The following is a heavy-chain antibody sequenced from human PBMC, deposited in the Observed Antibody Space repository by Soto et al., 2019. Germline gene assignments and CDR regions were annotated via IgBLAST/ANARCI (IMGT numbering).Heavy chain of an antibody. Sequence: QVQLVQSGAEVKKPGASVKVSCKASGGTFSSYAISWVRQAPGQGLEWMGGIIPIFGTANYAQKFQGRVTLTADESPSTAYMELSSLRSEDTAVYYCARGPMSYYSSSAQGVDVWGQGTTVTVSS. J-gene: IGHJ6*02. CDR1: GGTFSSYA. D-gene: IGHD6-6*01. V-gene: IGHV1-69*01. CDR3: ARGPMSYYSSSAQGVDV. CDR2: IIPIFGTA.